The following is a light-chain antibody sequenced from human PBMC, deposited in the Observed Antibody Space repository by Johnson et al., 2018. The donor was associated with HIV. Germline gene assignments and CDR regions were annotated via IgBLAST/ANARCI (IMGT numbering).Light chain of an antibody. CDR2: DNN. V-gene: IGLV1-51*01. Sequence: HSVLTQPPSASGTPGQRVTISCSGSSSNIGNKYVSWYQQLPGTAPKVLIYDNNKRPSGIPDRFSASKSGTSATLGTTGLQTGDEADYYCGTWDSSLSAYVFGPGTKVTIL. CDR1: SSNIGNKY. CDR3: GTWDSSLSAYV. J-gene: IGLJ1*01.